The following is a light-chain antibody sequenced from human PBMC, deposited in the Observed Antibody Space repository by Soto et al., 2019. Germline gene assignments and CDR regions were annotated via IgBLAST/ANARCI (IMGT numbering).Light chain of an antibody. CDR2: DAS. CDR3: QQRSNWPT. CDR1: QSVSSY. J-gene: IGKJ3*01. Sequence: EIVLTQSPGTLSLSPGERATLSCRASQSVSSYLAWYQQKPGQAPRLLIHDASNRATGIPARFSGSGSGTDFTLTISSLEPEDLAVYYCQQRSNWPTFGPGTKVDIK. V-gene: IGKV3-11*01.